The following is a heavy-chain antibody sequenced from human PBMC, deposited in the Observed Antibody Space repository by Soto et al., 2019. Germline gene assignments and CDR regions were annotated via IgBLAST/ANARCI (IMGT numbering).Heavy chain of an antibody. CDR2: ISPMFGAA. CDR3: AREVQVHPPAFVS. D-gene: IGHD3-10*01. J-gene: IGHJ4*02. V-gene: IGHV1-69*19. CDR1: GGTFNTYA. Sequence: QVQLVQSGAEMKKPGSSVKVSCQSSGGTFNTYAMNWVRQAPGQGPEWMGDISPMFGAANYAPKFQGRVTITADESTGTSYMQLSSLTSEDTALYFGAREVQVHPPAFVSWGQGTLVTVSS.